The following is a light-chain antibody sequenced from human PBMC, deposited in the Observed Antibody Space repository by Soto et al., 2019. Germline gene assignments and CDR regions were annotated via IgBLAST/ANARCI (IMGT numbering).Light chain of an antibody. CDR1: QSVSSSY. CDR2: GAS. CDR3: QQYGSSPPWT. J-gene: IGKJ1*01. V-gene: IGKV3-20*01. Sequence: EIVLTQSPGTLSLSPGDRATLSCRASQSVSSSYLAWYQQNPGQAPRLLIYGASSRATGIPDRFSGSGSGTGFTLTISRLEPEDVAVYYCQQYGSSPPWTFGQGTKVEIK.